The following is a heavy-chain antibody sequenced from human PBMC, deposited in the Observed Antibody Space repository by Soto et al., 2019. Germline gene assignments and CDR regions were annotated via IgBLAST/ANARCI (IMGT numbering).Heavy chain of an antibody. CDR2: IGTAGDT. CDR1: GFTFSSYD. D-gene: IGHD3-10*01. J-gene: IGHJ4*02. CDR3: ARGPYGSGSPIANYYFDY. V-gene: IGHV3-13*01. Sequence: EVQLVESGGGLVQPGGSLRLSCAASGFTFSSYDMHWVRQATGKGLEWVSAIGTAGDTYYPGAVKGRFTISRENAKNSLYLQMNSLRAGDTAVYYCARGPYGSGSPIANYYFDYWGQGTLVPVSS.